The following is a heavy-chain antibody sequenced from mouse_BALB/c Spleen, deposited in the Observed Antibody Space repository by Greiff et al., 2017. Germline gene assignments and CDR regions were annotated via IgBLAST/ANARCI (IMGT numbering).Heavy chain of an antibody. CDR2: ISYDGSN. D-gene: IGHD2-1*01. CDR3: ARGYGNCAMDY. V-gene: IGHV3-6*02. Sequence: VQLKQSGPGLVKPSQSLSLTCSVTGYSITSGYYWNWIRQFPGNKLEWMGYISYDGSNNYNPSLKNRISITRDTSKNQFFLKLNSVTTEDTATYYCARGYGNCAMDYWGQGTSVTVSS. CDR1: GYSITSGYY. J-gene: IGHJ4*01.